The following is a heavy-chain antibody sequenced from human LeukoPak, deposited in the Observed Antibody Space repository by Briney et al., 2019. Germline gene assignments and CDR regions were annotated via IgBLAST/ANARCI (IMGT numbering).Heavy chain of an antibody. D-gene: IGHD6-19*01. CDR1: GFTFSSYG. CDR2: ISYDGSNK. J-gene: IGHJ4*02. V-gene: IGHV3-30*03. CDR3: ARLRGWFDY. Sequence: PGGSLRLSCAASGFTFSSYGMHWVRQAPGKGLEWVAVISYDGSNKNYADSVKGRFTISRDNSKNTLYLQMNSLRPEDTAVYYCARLRGWFDYWGQGTLVTVSS.